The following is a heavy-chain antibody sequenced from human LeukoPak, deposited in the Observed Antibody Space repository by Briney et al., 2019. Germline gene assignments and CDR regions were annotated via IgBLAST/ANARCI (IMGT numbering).Heavy chain of an antibody. D-gene: IGHD6-19*01. Sequence: GGSLRPSCAASGFTFSSYAMSWVRQAPGKGLEWVSPISGSGSSTYYADSVKGRFTISRDNSKNTLYLQMNSLRAEDTAVYYCAKGVAVASPYYFDYWGQGTLVTVSS. CDR1: GFTFSSYA. J-gene: IGHJ4*02. V-gene: IGHV3-23*01. CDR3: AKGVAVASPYYFDY. CDR2: ISGSGSST.